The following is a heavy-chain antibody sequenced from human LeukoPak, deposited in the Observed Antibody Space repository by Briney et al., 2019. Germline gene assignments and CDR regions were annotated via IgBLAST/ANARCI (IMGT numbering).Heavy chain of an antibody. CDR3: AREGSRYYDSSGYFEKYFDY. J-gene: IGHJ4*02. V-gene: IGHV4-34*01. CDR2: INHSGST. CDR1: GGSFSGYY. Sequence: SETLSLTCAVYGGSFSGYYWSWIRQPPGKGLEWIGEINHSGSTNYNPSLKSRVTISVDTSKNQFPLKLSSVTAADTAVYYCAREGSRYYDSSGYFEKYFDYWGQGTLVTVSS. D-gene: IGHD3-22*01.